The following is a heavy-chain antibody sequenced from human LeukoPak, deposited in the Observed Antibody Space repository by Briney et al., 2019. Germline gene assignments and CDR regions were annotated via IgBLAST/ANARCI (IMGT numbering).Heavy chain of an antibody. D-gene: IGHD3-16*01. CDR2: IYPGDSDT. J-gene: IGHJ3*02. CDR1: GYSFTSYW. V-gene: IGHV5-51*01. Sequence: GESLKISCKGSGYSFTSYWIGWVRQMPGKGLEWMGIIYPGDSDTRYSPSFQGQVTISADKSISTAYLQWSSLKASDTAMYYCASQPYDYHDAFDIWGQGTMVTVSS. CDR3: ASQPYDYHDAFDI.